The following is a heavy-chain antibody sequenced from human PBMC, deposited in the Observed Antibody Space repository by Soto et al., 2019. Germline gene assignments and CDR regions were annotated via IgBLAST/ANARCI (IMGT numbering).Heavy chain of an antibody. Sequence: QVQLQESGPGLVKPSQTLSLTCTVSGGSISSGGYYWSWIRQHPGKGLEWIGYIYYSGSTYYNPSLKSSVTISVYTSKNQFSLKLSSVTAADTAVYYCARAEFMVATFVVGWGQGTLVTVSS. V-gene: IGHV4-31*03. J-gene: IGHJ4*02. D-gene: IGHD5-12*01. CDR1: GGSISSGGYY. CDR3: ARAEFMVATFVVG. CDR2: IYYSGST.